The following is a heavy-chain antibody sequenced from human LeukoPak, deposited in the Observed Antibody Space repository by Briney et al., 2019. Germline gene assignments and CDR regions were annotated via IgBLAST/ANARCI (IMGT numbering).Heavy chain of an antibody. J-gene: IGHJ4*02. V-gene: IGHV4-61*02. CDR2: IYTSGST. Sequence: SQTLSLTCTVSGGSISSGSYYWSWIRQPAGKGLEWIGRIYTSGSTNYNPSLKSRVTISVDTSKNQFSLKLSSVTAADTAVYYCARLPRRGSGWFASDYWGQGTLVTVSS. D-gene: IGHD6-19*01. CDR1: GGSISSGSYY. CDR3: ARLPRRGSGWFASDY.